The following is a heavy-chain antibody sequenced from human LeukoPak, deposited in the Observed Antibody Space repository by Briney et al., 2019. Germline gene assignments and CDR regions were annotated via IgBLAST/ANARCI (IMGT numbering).Heavy chain of an antibody. CDR3: AKASYCSGGSCYSMDY. Sequence: GGSLRLSCAASGFTFSSYGMHWVRQAPGKGLEWVAVISYDGSNKYYADSVKGRFTISRDNSKNTLYLQMNSLRAEDTDVYYCAKASYCSGGSCYSMDYWGQGTLVTVSS. J-gene: IGHJ4*02. D-gene: IGHD2-15*01. CDR1: GFTFSSYG. V-gene: IGHV3-30*18. CDR2: ISYDGSNK.